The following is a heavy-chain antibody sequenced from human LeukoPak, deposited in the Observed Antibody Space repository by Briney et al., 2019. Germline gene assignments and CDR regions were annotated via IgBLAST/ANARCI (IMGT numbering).Heavy chain of an antibody. J-gene: IGHJ4*02. CDR1: GFTFSIYI. D-gene: IGHD2-2*03. Sequence: PGGSLRLSCAASGFTFSIYIMNWVRQAPGKGLEWVSCISSGSTNIYYADSVRGRFTISRDNAKNSLYLQMNSLRAEDTAVYYCARVGGYCSSISNCYGDYWGQGTLVTVSS. CDR2: ISSGSTNI. V-gene: IGHV3-21*01. CDR3: ARVGGYCSSISNCYGDY.